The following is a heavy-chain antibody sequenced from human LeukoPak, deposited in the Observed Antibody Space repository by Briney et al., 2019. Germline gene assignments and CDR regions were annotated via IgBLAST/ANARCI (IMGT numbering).Heavy chain of an antibody. D-gene: IGHD4-23*01. CDR2: ITSSSSYI. CDR3: ARDYGGSSPFDY. Sequence: GGSLRLSCAASGFTFSSYTMNWVRQAPGKGLEWVSSITSSSSYIYYADSVKGRFTISRDNAKNSLYLQMNSLRAEDTAVYYCARDYGGSSPFDYWGQGTLVTVSS. CDR1: GFTFSSYT. V-gene: IGHV3-21*01. J-gene: IGHJ4*02.